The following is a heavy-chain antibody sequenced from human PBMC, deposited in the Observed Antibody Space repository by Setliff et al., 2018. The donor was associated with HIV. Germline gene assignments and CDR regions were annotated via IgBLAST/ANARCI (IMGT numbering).Heavy chain of an antibody. D-gene: IGHD3-3*01. Sequence: PSETLSLTCTVSGDSTSSSGPGYYWGWVRQPPGGGLEWIGSVYYSGSTYYNPSLKSRVTISVDTSENQLSLRLTSMTAADTAVYYCARSQPDTTFGVVGFDCWGQGNMVTVSS. CDR2: VYYSGST. J-gene: IGHJ4*02. V-gene: IGHV4-39*01. CDR1: GDSTSSSGPGYY. CDR3: ARSQPDTTFGVVGFDC.